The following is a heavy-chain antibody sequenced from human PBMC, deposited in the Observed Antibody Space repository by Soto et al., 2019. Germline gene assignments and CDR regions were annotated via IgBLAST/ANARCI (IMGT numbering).Heavy chain of an antibody. V-gene: IGHV1-18*01. CDR2: ISAYNGNT. CDR1: GYTLTSHG. Sequence: QVQLVQSGAEVKKPGASVKVSCKASGYTLTSHGISWVRQAPGQGLEWMGWISAYNGNTNYAQKLQGRVTMTTDTSTSTAYXXXXSXRXXXXXXXXCXXXGGNSGVXWEYYYGMDVWGQGTTVTVSS. D-gene: IGHD1-26*01. J-gene: IGHJ6*02. CDR3: XXXGGNSGVXWEYYYGMDV.